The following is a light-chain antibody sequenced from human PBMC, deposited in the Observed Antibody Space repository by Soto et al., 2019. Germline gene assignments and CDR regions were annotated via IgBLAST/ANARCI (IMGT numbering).Light chain of an antibody. V-gene: IGKV1-5*03. J-gene: IGKJ4*01. CDR1: QSISSW. CDR3: HQYNSHPS. CDR2: KES. Sequence: DIQMTQSPSTLSASVADRVTITCRASQSISSWLAWYQQKPGKAPKLLIYKESSLESGVASRFSGSGSGTEFPLSSSRLQPDVFATYFCHQYNSHPSFGGGTKVEIK.